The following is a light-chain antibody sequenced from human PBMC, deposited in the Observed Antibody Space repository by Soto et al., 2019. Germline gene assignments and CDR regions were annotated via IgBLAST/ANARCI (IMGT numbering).Light chain of an antibody. CDR2: DAS. V-gene: IGKV3-11*01. Sequence: EIVLTQSPVTLSLSPGERATLSCRASQSVSSSLIWYQQKPGQAPRLLIYDASNRATGIPARFSGGGSGTDFILTISSREPEDFAAYYCQQRSTWPRTFGGGTKVEIK. CDR3: QQRSTWPRT. CDR1: QSVSSS. J-gene: IGKJ4*01.